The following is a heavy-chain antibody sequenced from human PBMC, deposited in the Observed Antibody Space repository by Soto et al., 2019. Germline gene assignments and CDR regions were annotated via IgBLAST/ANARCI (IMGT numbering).Heavy chain of an antibody. V-gene: IGHV1-69*01. J-gene: IGHJ5*02. CDR2: IIPIFGTA. CDR1: GGTFSSYA. CDR3: SIGSGQWELLYLDP. Sequence: QVQLVQSGAEVKKPGSSVKVSCKASGGTFSSYAISWVRQAPGQGLEWMGGIIPIFGTANYAQKFQGRVTITADESTSSAYMELSSLRSEDTAVYYWSIGSGQWELLYLDPWGQGTLVSVSS. D-gene: IGHD1-26*01.